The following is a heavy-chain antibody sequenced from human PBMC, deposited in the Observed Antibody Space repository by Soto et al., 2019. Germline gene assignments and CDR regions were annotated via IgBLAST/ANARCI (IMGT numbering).Heavy chain of an antibody. Sequence: SETLSLTCTVSGGSISSYCWSWIRQPPGKGLEWIGYIYYSGSTNYNPSLKSRVTISVDTSKNQFSLKLSSVTAADTAVYYCARDSGIAFGYYYGMDVWGQGTTV. D-gene: IGHD6-13*01. J-gene: IGHJ6*02. CDR3: ARDSGIAFGYYYGMDV. CDR2: IYYSGST. V-gene: IGHV4-59*01. CDR1: GGSISSYC.